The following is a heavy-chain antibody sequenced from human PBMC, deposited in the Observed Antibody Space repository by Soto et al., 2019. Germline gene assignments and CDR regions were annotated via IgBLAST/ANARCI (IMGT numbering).Heavy chain of an antibody. V-gene: IGHV3-64D*09. CDR2: SRSNGGST. J-gene: IGHJ6*03. CDR1: GFTFRRYA. CDR3: VKTYSSSDYYSYSYMVV. Sequence: GGSLRLSCSASGFTFRRYAMHWVRQAPGKGLEDVSASRSNGGSTYYADSVKGRFTISRANSKNTLYLQMSSLRAEDTVVYYCVKTYSSSDYYSYSYMVVWGKGTTVTVSS. D-gene: IGHD6-6*01.